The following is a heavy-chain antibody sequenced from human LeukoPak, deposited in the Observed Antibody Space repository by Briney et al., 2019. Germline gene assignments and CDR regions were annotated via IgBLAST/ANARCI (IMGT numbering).Heavy chain of an antibody. J-gene: IGHJ6*02. V-gene: IGHV1-2*02. CDR1: GYTFTGYY. Sequence: ASVKVSWKASGYTFTGYYMHWVRQAPGQGLEWMGWINPNSGGTNYAQKFQGRVTMTRDTSISTAYMELSRLRSDDTAVYYCARDPQLLWFGELLKSDGMDVWGQGTTVTVSS. CDR2: INPNSGGT. CDR3: ARDPQLLWFGELLKSDGMDV. D-gene: IGHD3-10*01.